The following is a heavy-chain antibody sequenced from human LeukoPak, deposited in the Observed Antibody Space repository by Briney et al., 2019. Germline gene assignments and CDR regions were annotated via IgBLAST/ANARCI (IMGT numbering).Heavy chain of an antibody. J-gene: IGHJ4*02. CDR2: INHSGST. CDR1: GGSFSGYY. Sequence: SETLSLTCAVYGGSFSGYYWSWIRQPPGKGLEWIGEINHSGSTNYNPSLKSRVTISVDTSKNQFSLELSSVTAADTAVYYCARVVSSGWYPFDYWGQGTLVTVSS. CDR3: ARVVSSGWYPFDY. V-gene: IGHV4-34*01. D-gene: IGHD6-19*01.